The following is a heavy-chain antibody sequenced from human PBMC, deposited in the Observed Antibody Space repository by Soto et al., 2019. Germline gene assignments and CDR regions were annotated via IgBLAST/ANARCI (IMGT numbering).Heavy chain of an antibody. CDR2: ISGSGGST. Sequence: TGGSLRLSCAASGFTFSSYAMSWVRQAPGKGLEGVSAISGSGGSTYYADSVKGRFTISRDNSKNTLYLQMNSLRAEDTAVYYCAKDRGGSYRSWGQGTLVTVSS. D-gene: IGHD1-26*01. J-gene: IGHJ5*02. V-gene: IGHV3-23*01. CDR1: GFTFSSYA. CDR3: AKDRGGSYRS.